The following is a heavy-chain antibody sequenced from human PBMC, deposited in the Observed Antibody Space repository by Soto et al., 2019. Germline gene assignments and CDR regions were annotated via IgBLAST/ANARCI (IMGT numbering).Heavy chain of an antibody. Sequence: ASVKVSCKASGYTFTGYYMHWVRQAPGQGLEWMGWINPNSGGTNYAQKFQGWVTMTRDTSISTAYMELSRLRSDDTAVYYCARSESITIFGVVIIRGAFDIWGQGTMVTVSS. CDR2: INPNSGGT. D-gene: IGHD3-3*01. CDR1: GYTFTGYY. V-gene: IGHV1-2*04. CDR3: ARSESITIFGVVIIRGAFDI. J-gene: IGHJ3*02.